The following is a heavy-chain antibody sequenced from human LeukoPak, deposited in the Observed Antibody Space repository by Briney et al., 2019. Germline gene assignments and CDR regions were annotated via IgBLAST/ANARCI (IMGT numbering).Heavy chain of an antibody. J-gene: IGHJ5*02. Sequence: SETLSLTCAVYGGSFSGYYWSWIRQPPGKGLEWIGEINHSGSTNYNPSLKSRVTISVDTSKNQFSLKLSSVTAADTAVYYCARGGYCSSTSCYAGIAPGFDPWGQGTLVTVSS. V-gene: IGHV4-34*01. CDR1: GGSFSGYY. CDR2: INHSGST. CDR3: ARGGYCSSTSCYAGIAPGFDP. D-gene: IGHD2-2*01.